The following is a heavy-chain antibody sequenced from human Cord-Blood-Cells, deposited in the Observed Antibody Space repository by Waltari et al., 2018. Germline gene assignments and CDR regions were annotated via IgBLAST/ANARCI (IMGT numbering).Heavy chain of an antibody. CDR3: ASEGPSSSSWYPDFQH. J-gene: IGHJ1*01. CDR1: GYTFTGYY. CDR2: IHPTRGGT. Sequence: QVQLVQSGAEVKKPGASVKVSCKASGYTFTGYYMHWVRQAPGQGLEWRGEIHPTRGGTTYAQKFQGRVTMTRDTSISTAYMELSRLRSDDTAVYYCASEGPSSSSWYPDFQHWGQGTLVTVSS. D-gene: IGHD6-13*01. V-gene: IGHV1-2*02.